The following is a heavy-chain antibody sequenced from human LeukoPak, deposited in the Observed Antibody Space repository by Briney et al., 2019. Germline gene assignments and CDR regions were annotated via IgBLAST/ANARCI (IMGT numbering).Heavy chain of an antibody. D-gene: IGHD3-10*02. V-gene: IGHV3-23*01. Sequence: GGSLRLSWAAPGLTFSYAMNWVRQAQGKGLEWVSAISGSGGTTYYADSVKGRFTISRDNSKNTLYLQMNSLRAEDTAVYYCATPKFGEFFSGFDCWGQGTLVTVSS. CDR3: ATPKFGEFFSGFDC. J-gene: IGHJ4*02. CDR2: ISGSGGTT. CDR1: GLTFSYA.